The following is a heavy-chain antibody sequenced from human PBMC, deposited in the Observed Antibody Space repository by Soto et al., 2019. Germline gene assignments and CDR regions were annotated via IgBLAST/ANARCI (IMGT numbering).Heavy chain of an antibody. Sequence: SETLSLTCTVSGGSISSYYWSWIRQPPGKGLEWIGYIYYSGSTNYNPSLKSRVTISVDTSKNQFSLKLSSVTAADTAVYYCARTGYSGYASKKDPKYYFDYWGQGTLVTVSS. D-gene: IGHD5-12*01. CDR2: IYYSGST. J-gene: IGHJ4*02. V-gene: IGHV4-59*01. CDR3: ARTGYSGYASKKDPKYYFDY. CDR1: GGSISSYY.